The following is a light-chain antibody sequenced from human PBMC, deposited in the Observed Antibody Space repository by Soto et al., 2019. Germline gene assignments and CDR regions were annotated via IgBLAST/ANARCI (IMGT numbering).Light chain of an antibody. CDR2: INYDGTH. V-gene: IGLV4-69*01. Sequence: QPVLTQSPSASASLGASVKLTCTLSSGYSTYAIAWHQQQSEKGPRFLMKINYDGTHSKGDGFFDRFSGSSSGAERHLTISSHQSEDEADYYCQSLGTGIQVFGGGIKVTVL. J-gene: IGLJ3*02. CDR3: QSLGTGIQV. CDR1: SGYSTYA.